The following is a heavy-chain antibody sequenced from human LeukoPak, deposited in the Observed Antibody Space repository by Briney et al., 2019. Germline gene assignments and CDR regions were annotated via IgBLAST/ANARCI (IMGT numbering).Heavy chain of an antibody. V-gene: IGHV3-7*01. D-gene: IGHD5-18*01. CDR3: AILVVDTAMPDFDY. J-gene: IGHJ4*02. Sequence: GGSLRLSCAASGFTFSSYWMSWVRQAPGKGLEWVANIKQDGSEKYYVDSVKGRFTISRDNAKNSLYLQMNSLRAEDTAVYYCAILVVDTAMPDFDYGGRETLVPVSS. CDR1: GFTFSSYW. CDR2: IKQDGSEK.